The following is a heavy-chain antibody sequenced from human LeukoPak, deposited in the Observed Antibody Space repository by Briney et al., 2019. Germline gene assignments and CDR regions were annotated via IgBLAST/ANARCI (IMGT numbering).Heavy chain of an antibody. CDR2: ISSSSTI. Sequence: GGSLRLSCAASGSTFSSYSMNWVRQAPGKGLEWVSYISSSSTIYYADSVKGRFTISRDNAKNSLYLQMNSLRAEDTAVYYCAGRGSAHLDYWGQGTLVTVSS. J-gene: IGHJ4*02. CDR1: GSTFSSYS. D-gene: IGHD3-16*01. CDR3: AGRGSAHLDY. V-gene: IGHV3-48*01.